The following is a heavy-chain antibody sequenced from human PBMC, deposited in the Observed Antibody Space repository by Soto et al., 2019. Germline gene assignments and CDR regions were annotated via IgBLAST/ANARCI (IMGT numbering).Heavy chain of an antibody. J-gene: IGHJ4*02. CDR2: VYHTGST. Sequence: QLQLQESGSGLVKPSQTLSLTCAVSGGSISSGGYPWSWIRQPPGKGLEWIGYVYHTGSTYYNPSLQSRVTISVDTSKNQFSLKVSSVTAADTAVYYCARARYCSGGSCYSDYWGQGTLVTVSS. D-gene: IGHD2-15*01. CDR3: ARARYCSGGSCYSDY. V-gene: IGHV4-30-2*01. CDR1: GGSISSGGYP.